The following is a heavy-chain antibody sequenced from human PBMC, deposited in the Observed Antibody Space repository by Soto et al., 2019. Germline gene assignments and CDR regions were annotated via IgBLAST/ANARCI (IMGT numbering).Heavy chain of an antibody. CDR3: AGIGEDVYYGMDV. CDR2: IYSRGDT. Sequence: SETLSLTCSASGGSMRRYYWNWLRQPAGKGLEWIGRIYSRGDTNYNPSVKSRVTMSVDTSKNEFSLRLNSVTAADTAVYYCAGIGEDVYYGMDVWVQGTTVTVSS. J-gene: IGHJ6*02. CDR1: GGSMRRYY. V-gene: IGHV4-4*07. D-gene: IGHD2-21*01.